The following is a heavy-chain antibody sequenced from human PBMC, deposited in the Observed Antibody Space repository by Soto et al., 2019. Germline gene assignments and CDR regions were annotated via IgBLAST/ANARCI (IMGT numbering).Heavy chain of an antibody. CDR3: AREDDYSNNYGMDV. Sequence: XSVKVSCKASGCTFTRYGISWVRQAPGQGLEWMGWISDXNGNKXYAQKLKGRVXXTTDTYTXXAYMELGSMRSDDTAVYYCAREDDYSNNYGMDVWGQGTTVTVSS. J-gene: IGHJ6*01. D-gene: IGHD4-4*01. CDR2: ISDXNGNK. CDR1: GCTFTRYG. V-gene: IGHV1-18*01.